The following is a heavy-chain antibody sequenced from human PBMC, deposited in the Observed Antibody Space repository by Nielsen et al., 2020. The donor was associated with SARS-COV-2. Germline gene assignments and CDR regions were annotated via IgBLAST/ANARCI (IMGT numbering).Heavy chain of an antibody. V-gene: IGHV1-2*02. D-gene: IGHD2-21*01. J-gene: IGHJ6*02. Sequence: ASVKVSCKASGYTFTGYYMHWVRQAPGQGLEWMGWINPNSGGTNYAQKFQGRVTMTRGTSISTAYMELSRLRSDDTAVYYCARDAISAHYGMDVWGQGTTVTVSS. CDR2: INPNSGGT. CDR1: GYTFTGYY. CDR3: ARDAISAHYGMDV.